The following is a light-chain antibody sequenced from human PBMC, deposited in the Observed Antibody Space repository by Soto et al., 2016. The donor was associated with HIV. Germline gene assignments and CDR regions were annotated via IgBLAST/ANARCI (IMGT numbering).Light chain of an antibody. CDR3: QVWDASHDLLVV. Sequence: SYELTQPPSVSVAPGKTARITCGGNNIGSKSVHWYQQKPGQAPVLVVYDESDRPSGIPERFSGSKSGNTATLTINRVEAGDEADYYCQVWDASHDLLVVFGGGTKLTVL. CDR2: DES. CDR1: NIGSKS. V-gene: IGLV3-21*03. J-gene: IGLJ2*01.